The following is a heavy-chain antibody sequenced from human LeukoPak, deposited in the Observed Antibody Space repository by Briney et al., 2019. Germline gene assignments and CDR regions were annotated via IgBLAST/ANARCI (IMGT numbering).Heavy chain of an antibody. CDR2: ISYTGHT. CDR1: GGSPRPYF. Sequence: SQTLSPTRTVSGGSPRPYFSSWSRHPPGRGQEKIGYISYTGHTNYNPSLKSRVTISIDTSKNHFSLQLTSVTAADTAVYFCARDDYRGVTNFDPWGQGTLVTVSS. V-gene: IGHV4-59*01. D-gene: IGHD3-10*01. CDR3: ARDDYRGVTNFDP. J-gene: IGHJ5*02.